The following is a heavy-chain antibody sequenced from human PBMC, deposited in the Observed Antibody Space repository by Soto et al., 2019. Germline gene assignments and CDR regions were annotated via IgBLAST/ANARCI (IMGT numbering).Heavy chain of an antibody. CDR3: AKDKYGDYDLYYFDY. CDR1: GFTFSSYA. CDR2: ISGSGGST. J-gene: IGHJ4*02. D-gene: IGHD4-17*01. Sequence: ASVKVSCAASGFTFSSYAMSWVRQAPGKGLEWVSAISGSGGSTYYADSVKGRCTISKDKSKNTLYLQMNSLRAEDTAVYYCAKDKYGDYDLYYFDYWGQGTLVTVSS. V-gene: IGHV3-23*01.